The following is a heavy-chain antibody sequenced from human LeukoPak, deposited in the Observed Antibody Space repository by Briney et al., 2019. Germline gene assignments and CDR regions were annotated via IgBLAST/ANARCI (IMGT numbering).Heavy chain of an antibody. CDR1: GGSISSYY. CDR3: ARAQRWLQAYYFDC. V-gene: IGHV4-59*12. Sequence: SETLSLTCTVSGGSISSYYWSWIRQPPGKGLEWMGYIYYSGSTNYNPSLKSRVTISVDTSKNQFSLKLSSVTAADTAVYYCARAQRWLQAYYFDCWGQGTLVTVSS. CDR2: IYYSGST. D-gene: IGHD5-24*01. J-gene: IGHJ4*02.